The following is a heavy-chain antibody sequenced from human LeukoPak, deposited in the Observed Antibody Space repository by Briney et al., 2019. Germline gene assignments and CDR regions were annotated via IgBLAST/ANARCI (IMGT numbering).Heavy chain of an antibody. CDR2: IYHSGNT. V-gene: IGHV4-38-2*01. J-gene: IGHJ6*03. Sequence: SETLSLTCAVSGYSISSGYYWGWIQQPPGKGLEWIGSIYHSGNTYYNPSLKSRVTISVDTSKNQFSLKLSSVTAADTAMYYCASTPTVYYYYMDVWGKGTTVTVSS. CDR1: GYSISSGYY. D-gene: IGHD1-14*01. CDR3: ASTPTVYYYYMDV.